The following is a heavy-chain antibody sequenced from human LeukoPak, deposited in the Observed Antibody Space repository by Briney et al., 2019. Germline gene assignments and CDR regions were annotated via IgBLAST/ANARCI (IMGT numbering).Heavy chain of an antibody. CDR1: GFTFGSYG. CDR2: ISYDGSNK. Sequence: GGSLRLSCAASGFTFGSYGMPWVRQAPGKGLEWVAVISYDGSNKYYADSVKGRFTISRDNSKNTLYLQMNSLRAEDTAVYYCAKGSYGYGLDYWGQGTLVTVSS. J-gene: IGHJ4*02. V-gene: IGHV3-30*18. D-gene: IGHD5-18*01. CDR3: AKGSYGYGLDY.